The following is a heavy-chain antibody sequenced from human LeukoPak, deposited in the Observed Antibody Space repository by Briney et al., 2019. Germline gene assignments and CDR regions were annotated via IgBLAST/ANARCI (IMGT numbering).Heavy chain of an antibody. Sequence: SETLSLTCTVSGGSISSSSYYWGWIRQPPGKGLEWIGSIYYSGSTYYNPSLKSRITISVDTSKNQFSLKLSSVTAADTAVYYLARHQRFLMAVRGDFDYWGQGTLVTVSS. CDR1: GGSISSSSYY. J-gene: IGHJ4*02. CDR2: IYYSGST. D-gene: IGHD6-19*01. V-gene: IGHV4-39*01. CDR3: ARHQRFLMAVRGDFDY.